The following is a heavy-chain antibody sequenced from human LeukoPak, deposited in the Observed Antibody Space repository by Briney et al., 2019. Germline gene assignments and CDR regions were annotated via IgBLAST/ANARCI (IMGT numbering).Heavy chain of an antibody. CDR1: GFTFSSYA. CDR3: PRDLGSDSSGYLNDAFDI. J-gene: IGHJ3*02. D-gene: IGHD3-22*01. V-gene: IGHV3-23*01. CDR2: ISGSGGST. Sequence: GGSLRLSCAVSGFTFSSYAMSWVRQAPGKGLEWVSAISGSGGSTYYADSVKGRFTISRDNSKNTLYLQMNSLRSEDTAVYYCPRDLGSDSSGYLNDAFDIWGQGSMVTVSS.